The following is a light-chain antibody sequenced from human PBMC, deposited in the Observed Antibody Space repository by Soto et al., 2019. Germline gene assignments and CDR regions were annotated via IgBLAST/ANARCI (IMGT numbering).Light chain of an antibody. CDR3: KSYDSSLSGSV. CDR1: SSNIGARYV. CDR2: GVN. Sequence: QSALTQPPSVSGAPGQRVSISCTGSSSNIGARYVVYWYQQLPGTAPKLLVSGVNDRPSGVPDRFSGSTSGTSASLAIIGFQAGDEANYYCKSYDSSLSGSVFGTGTKVTV. J-gene: IGLJ1*01. V-gene: IGLV1-40*01.